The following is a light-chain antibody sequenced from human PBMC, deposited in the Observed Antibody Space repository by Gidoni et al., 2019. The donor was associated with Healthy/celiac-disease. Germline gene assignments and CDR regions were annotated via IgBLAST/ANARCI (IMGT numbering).Light chain of an antibody. CDR1: SSDVGSYNL. CDR2: EGS. V-gene: IGLV2-23*01. J-gene: IGLJ3*02. CDR3: CSHAGSSTWV. Sequence: QSALTQPASVSGSPGQAITISCTGTSSDVGSYNLVAWSQQHPGKAPKLMIYEGSKRPSGVPNRFSGSKSGNTASLTISGLQAEDEADYYCCSHAGSSTWVFGGGTKLTVL.